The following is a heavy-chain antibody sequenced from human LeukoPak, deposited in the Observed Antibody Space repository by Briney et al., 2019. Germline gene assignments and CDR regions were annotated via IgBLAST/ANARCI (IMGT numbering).Heavy chain of an antibody. Sequence: SETLSLTCNVSGGSISSEHWSWIRQPAGKGLEWIGRIYTGGSTNYNPSLKSRVTMSVDTSKNQFSLELRSVTAADTAVYYCASTPLQFLEWSDAFHIWGRGTMVTVSS. V-gene: IGHV4-4*07. J-gene: IGHJ3*02. CDR2: IYTGGST. CDR1: GGSISSEH. D-gene: IGHD3-3*01. CDR3: ASTPLQFLEWSDAFHI.